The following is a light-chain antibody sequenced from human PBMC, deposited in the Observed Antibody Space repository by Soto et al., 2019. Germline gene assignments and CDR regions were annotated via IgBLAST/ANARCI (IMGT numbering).Light chain of an antibody. CDR1: SSDIGGYNF. CDR2: EVS. V-gene: IGLV2-14*01. J-gene: IGLJ2*01. Sequence: QSALTQPASVSGSPGQSITISCTGTSSDIGGYNFVSWYQQHPGKAPHLMIYEVSNRPSGVSNRFSGSKSGDTASLTISGLQAEDEADYYCSSYTGSVTLFGGGTKLPVL. CDR3: SSYTGSVTL.